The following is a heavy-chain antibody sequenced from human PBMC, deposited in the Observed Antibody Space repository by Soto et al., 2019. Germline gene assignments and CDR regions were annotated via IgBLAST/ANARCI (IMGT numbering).Heavy chain of an antibody. V-gene: IGHV4-31*03. CDR2: IYYSGST. D-gene: IGHD4-17*01. Sequence: SETLSLTCTVSGGSISSGGHYWSWIRQHPGKGLEWIGYIYYSGSTYYNPSLKSRVTISVDTSKNQFSLKLSSVTAADTAVYYCARDAASSPPLRATSAIYYYYGMDVWGQGTTVTVSS. CDR3: ARDAASSPPLRATSAIYYYYGMDV. J-gene: IGHJ6*02. CDR1: GGSISSGGHY.